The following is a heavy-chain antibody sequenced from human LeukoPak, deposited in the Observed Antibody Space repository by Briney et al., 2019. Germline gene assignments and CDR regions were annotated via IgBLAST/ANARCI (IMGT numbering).Heavy chain of an antibody. J-gene: IGHJ4*01. CDR3: VRERSGWLFDY. CDR2: INNDGSST. Sequence: GGSLRLSCAASGFTFSHYWMHWVRQVPGKGLVWVSHINNDGSSTTYADSVKGRFTISRDNAKNTQYLQMNSLRAEDTAVYYCVRERSGWLFDYWGHGTLVTVSS. V-gene: IGHV3-74*01. CDR1: GFTFSHYW. D-gene: IGHD6-19*01.